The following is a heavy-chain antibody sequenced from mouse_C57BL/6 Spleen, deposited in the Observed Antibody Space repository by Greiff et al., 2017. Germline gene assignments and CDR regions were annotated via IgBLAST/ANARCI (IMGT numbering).Heavy chain of an antibody. Sequence: VQLQQSGPELVKPGASVKMSCKASGYTFTDYNMHWVKQSHGKSLEWIGYINPNNGGTSYNQKFKGKATLTVNKSSSTAYMELRILTSEDSAVYYCARDYYGTYWYFDVWGTGTTVTVSS. V-gene: IGHV1-22*01. CDR2: INPNNGGT. D-gene: IGHD1-1*01. J-gene: IGHJ1*03. CDR1: GYTFTDYN. CDR3: ARDYYGTYWYFDV.